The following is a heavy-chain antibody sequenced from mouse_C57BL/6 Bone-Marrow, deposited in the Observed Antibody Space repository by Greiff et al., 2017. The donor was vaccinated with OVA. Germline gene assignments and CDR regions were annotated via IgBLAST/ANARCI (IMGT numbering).Heavy chain of an antibody. CDR3: ARKVIYDGYYGGFYYYAMDY. J-gene: IGHJ4*01. V-gene: IGHV1-72*01. Sequence: QVQLQQPGAELVKPGASVKLSCKASGYTFTSYWMHWVKQRPGRGLEWIGRIDPNSGGTKYNEKFKSKATLTVDKPSSTAYMQLSSLTSEDSAVYYCARKVIYDGYYGGFYYYAMDYWGQGTSVTVSS. CDR1: GYTFTSYW. CDR2: IDPNSGGT. D-gene: IGHD2-3*01.